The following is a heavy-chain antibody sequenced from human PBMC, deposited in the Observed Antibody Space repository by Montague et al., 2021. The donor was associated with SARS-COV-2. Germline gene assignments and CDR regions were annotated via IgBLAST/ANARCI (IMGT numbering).Heavy chain of an antibody. Sequence: PALVKPTQTLTLTCTFSEFSLSTSGMCMTWIRQPPGKALEWLARXDWDGDKYYNTSLKSRLTISKDTSKNLVVLTMTNMDLVDTATYYCARGPSDTYYYNGMDVWGRGTTVTVSS. CDR2: XDWDGDK. CDR3: ARGPSDTYYYNGMDV. J-gene: IGHJ6*02. V-gene: IGHV2-70*11. CDR1: EFSLSTSGMC.